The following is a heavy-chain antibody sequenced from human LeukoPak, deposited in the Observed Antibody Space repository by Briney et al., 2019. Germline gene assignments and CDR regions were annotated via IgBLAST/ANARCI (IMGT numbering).Heavy chain of an antibody. CDR1: GFTFSSYV. V-gene: IGHV3-23*01. CDR3: VRGGASVWRLSWLCDT. J-gene: IGHJ5*02. Sequence: PGGSLRLSCAASGFTFSSYVMSWVRQAPGKGLEWVLGISGSGGSTYYADSVTGRFTISRDNAKNTLYLQMNSLRAEDTAVYYCVRGGASVWRLSWLCDTWGQGTLVTVSS. CDR2: ISGSGGST. D-gene: IGHD3-22*01.